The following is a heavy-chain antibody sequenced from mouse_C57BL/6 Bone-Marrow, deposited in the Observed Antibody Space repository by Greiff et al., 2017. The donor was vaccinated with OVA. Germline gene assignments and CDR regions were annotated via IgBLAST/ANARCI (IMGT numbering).Heavy chain of an antibody. J-gene: IGHJ2*01. CDR2: IHPNSGST. V-gene: IGHV1-64*01. D-gene: IGHD4-1*01. CDR1: GYTFTSSW. Sequence: QVQLQQSGAELVKPGASVKLSCKASGYTFTSSWMHWVKQRPGQGLEWIGMIHPNSGSTNYNEKFKSKATLTVDKSSSTAYMQLSSLTSEDSAVYYCAKETGPYFDYWGQGTTLTVSS. CDR3: AKETGPYFDY.